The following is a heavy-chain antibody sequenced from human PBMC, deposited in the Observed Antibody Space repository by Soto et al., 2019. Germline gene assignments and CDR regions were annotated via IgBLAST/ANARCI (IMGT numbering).Heavy chain of an antibody. V-gene: IGHV1-8*01. CDR1: GYTFTSYD. J-gene: IGHJ5*02. CDR3: ARARKCSSTSCYNWFDP. CDR2: MNPNSGNT. D-gene: IGHD2-2*01. Sequence: QVQLVQSGAEVKKPGASVKVSCKASGYTFTSYDINWVRPATGQGLEWMGWMNPNSGNTGNAQKFQGRVTMTRNTSISTAYRELSSLRSEDTAVYYCARARKCSSTSCYNWFDPWGQGTLVTVST.